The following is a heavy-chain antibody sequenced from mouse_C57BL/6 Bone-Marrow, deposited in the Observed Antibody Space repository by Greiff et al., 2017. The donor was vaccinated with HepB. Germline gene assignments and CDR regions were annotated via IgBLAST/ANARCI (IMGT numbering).Heavy chain of an antibody. D-gene: IGHD1-2*01. Sequence: QVQLQQSGPELVKPGASVKISCKASGYAFSSSWMNWVKQRPGKGLEWIGRIYPGDGDTNYNGKFKGKATLTADKSSSTAYMQLSSLTSEDSAVYFCARGALLQSEVWGFAYWGQGTLVTVSA. CDR2: IYPGDGDT. CDR1: GYAFSSSW. J-gene: IGHJ3*01. CDR3: ARGALLQSEVWGFAY. V-gene: IGHV1-82*01.